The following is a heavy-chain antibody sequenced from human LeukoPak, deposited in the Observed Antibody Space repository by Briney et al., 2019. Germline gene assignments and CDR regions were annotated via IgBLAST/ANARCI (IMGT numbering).Heavy chain of an antibody. CDR2: IHVGSGNT. CDR3: AAFYNYYDSSGYDG. Sequence: SVKLSCKASGFTFTSSAMQWVRQARGQRLEWMGWIHVGSGNTNYAQKFQERVTITRDMSTSTAYMELSSLRSEETAVYYCAAFYNYYDSSGYDGGGQGTLLTVSS. J-gene: IGHJ1*01. CDR1: GFTFTSSA. V-gene: IGHV1-58*02. D-gene: IGHD3-22*01.